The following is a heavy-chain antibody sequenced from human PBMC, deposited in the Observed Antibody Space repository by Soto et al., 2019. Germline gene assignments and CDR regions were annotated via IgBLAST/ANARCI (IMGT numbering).Heavy chain of an antibody. V-gene: IGHV5-10-1*01. D-gene: IGHD2-15*01. J-gene: IGHJ6*02. Sequence: GASLKIPCKGSGYSVTSYWISGARQMPGKGRAWMGRIDPSDSYTNYSPSFQGHVTISADKPIGTAYLHWSSLKASDTAMYYCARAYCSGGSCYSSYGMDVWGQGTTVTVSS. CDR3: ARAYCSGGSCYSSYGMDV. CDR2: IDPSDSYT. CDR1: GYSVTSYW.